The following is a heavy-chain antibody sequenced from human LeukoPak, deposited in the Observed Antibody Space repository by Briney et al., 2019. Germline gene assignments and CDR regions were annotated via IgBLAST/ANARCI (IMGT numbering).Heavy chain of an antibody. V-gene: IGHV4-34*01. CDR1: GGSFSGYY. D-gene: IGHD5-18*01. J-gene: IGHJ4*02. CDR2: INHSGST. Sequence: SETLSLTCAVYGGSFSGYYWSWIRQPPGKGLEWIGEINHSGSTNYNPSLKSRVTISVDTSKNQFSLKLSSVTAADTAVYYCAKGYSYGNYWGQGTLVTVSS. CDR3: AKGYSYGNY.